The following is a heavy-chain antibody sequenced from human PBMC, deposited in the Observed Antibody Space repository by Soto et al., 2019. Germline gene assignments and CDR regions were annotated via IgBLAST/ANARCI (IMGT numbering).Heavy chain of an antibody. D-gene: IGHD2-2*01. V-gene: IGHV5-51*01. CDR3: ARVQEDQQNYYYYMDV. CDR1: GYSFTSYW. CDR2: IYPGDSDT. J-gene: IGHJ6*03. Sequence: PGESLKISCKGSGYSFTSYWIGWVRQMPGKGLEWMGIIYPGDSDTRYSPSFQGRVTISADKSISTAYLQWSSLKASDTAMYYCARVQEDQQNYYYYMDVWGKGTTVTVSS.